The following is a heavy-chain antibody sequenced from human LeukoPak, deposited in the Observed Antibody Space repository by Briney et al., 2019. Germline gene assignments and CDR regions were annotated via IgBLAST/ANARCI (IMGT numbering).Heavy chain of an antibody. CDR1: GFTFSSYA. CDR2: ISHDGNNK. J-gene: IGHJ3*02. Sequence: GRSLRLSCAASGFTFSSYAMHWVRQAPGKVLEWVAVISHDGNNKYHADSVKGRFTISRDNSKNTLYLQMNSLRAEDTAVYYCARDPYNWGYDAFDIWGQGTMVTVSS. D-gene: IGHD7-27*01. V-gene: IGHV3-30-3*01. CDR3: ARDPYNWGYDAFDI.